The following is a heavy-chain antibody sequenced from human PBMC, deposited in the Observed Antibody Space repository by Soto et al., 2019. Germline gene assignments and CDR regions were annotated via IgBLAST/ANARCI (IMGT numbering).Heavy chain of an antibody. Sequence: SQTLSLSCAISGDSVSSNSAAWNWIRQSPSRGLEWLGRTYYRSKWYNDYAVSVKSRITINPDTSKNQFSLQLNSVTPEDTAVYYCAREVTAPSYYYYGMDVWGQGTTVTVSS. CDR1: GDSVSSNSAA. V-gene: IGHV6-1*01. J-gene: IGHJ6*02. CDR2: TYYRSKWYN. CDR3: AREVTAPSYYYYGMDV. D-gene: IGHD4-4*01.